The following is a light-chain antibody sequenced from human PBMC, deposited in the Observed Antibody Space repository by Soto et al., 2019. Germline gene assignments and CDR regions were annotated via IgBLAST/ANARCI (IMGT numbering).Light chain of an antibody. CDR3: QSSDSSLSGYV. J-gene: IGLJ1*01. V-gene: IGLV1-40*01. Sequence: QSVLTQPPSVSGAPGQRVTISCTGSSSNIGAGYDVHWYQQLPGTAPKLLIYVNSNRPSGVPDRFSGSKSGTSASLAITGLQAEDEADYYCQSSDSSLSGYVFGTGTKLTVL. CDR1: SSNIGAGYD. CDR2: VNS.